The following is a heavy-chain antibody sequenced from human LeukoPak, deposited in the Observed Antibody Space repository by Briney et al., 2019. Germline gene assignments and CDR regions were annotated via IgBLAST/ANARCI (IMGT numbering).Heavy chain of an antibody. CDR2: IYTLGST. V-gene: IGHV4-4*07. CDR1: GGPINNYY. Sequence: SETLSLTCSVSGGPINNYYWSWIRQPAPKGLQGIGRIYTLGSTHYNPSLKSRVTMSVDTSKNRFSLKLSSVTAADTAVYYCARGRYCSADICSGGDAFDIWGKGTMVSVSS. CDR3: ARGRYCSADICSGGDAFDI. J-gene: IGHJ3*02. D-gene: IGHD2-15*01.